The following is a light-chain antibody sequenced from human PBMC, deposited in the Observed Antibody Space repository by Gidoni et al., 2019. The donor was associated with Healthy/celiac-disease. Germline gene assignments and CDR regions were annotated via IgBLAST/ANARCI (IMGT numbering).Light chain of an antibody. CDR3: QPYYSTPWT. Sequence: DIVMTQSPDSLAVSLGERATINCKSSQSVLYSSNNKNYLAWYLQKPGQPPKLLIYWASTRESGVPDRFSGSGSGTDFTLSIRSLQAEDVAVYYCQPYYSTPWTFGQGTKVEIK. V-gene: IGKV4-1*01. CDR1: QSVLYSSNNKNY. CDR2: WAS. J-gene: IGKJ1*01.